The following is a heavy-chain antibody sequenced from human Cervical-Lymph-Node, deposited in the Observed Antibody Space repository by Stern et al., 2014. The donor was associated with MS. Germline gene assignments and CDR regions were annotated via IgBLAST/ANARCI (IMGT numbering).Heavy chain of an antibody. Sequence: QVQLVESGGGVVQPRTSLRLSCAASGFTFSAYGMHWVRQAPGKGLEWVAVISFDGRNQKYADSVKGRFTISRDNSKNTLHLQMNSLRAEDTAVYYCVKDGKFFDYVWGSFGDYWGQGTLVTVTS. V-gene: IGHV3-30*18. CDR1: GFTFSAYG. CDR2: ISFDGRNQ. D-gene: IGHD3-16*01. CDR3: VKDGKFFDYVWGSFGDY. J-gene: IGHJ4*02.